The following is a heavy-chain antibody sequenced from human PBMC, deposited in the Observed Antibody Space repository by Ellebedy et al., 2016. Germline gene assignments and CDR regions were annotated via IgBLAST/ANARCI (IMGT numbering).Heavy chain of an antibody. CDR1: SDTFTTYG. D-gene: IGHD2-21*02. J-gene: IGHJ6*02. CDR2: IRVYNGDS. V-gene: IGHV1-18*01. CDR3: AAAYCGGDCYGTYYYYYGMDV. Sequence: ASVKVSXKASSDTFTTYGISWVRQAPGQGLEWMGWIRVYNGDSNYAQKLQGRVSLTTDTSTSTAYMELRSLGSDDTAVYYCAAAYCGGDCYGTYYYYYGMDVWGHGTTVTVSS.